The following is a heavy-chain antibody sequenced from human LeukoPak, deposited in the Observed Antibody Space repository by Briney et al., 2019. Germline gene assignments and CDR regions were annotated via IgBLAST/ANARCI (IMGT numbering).Heavy chain of an antibody. CDR1: GGSISSYY. CDR2: IYYSGST. V-gene: IGHV4-59*01. Sequence: PSETLSLTCTVSGGSISSYYWSWIRQPPGKGLEWIGYIYYSGSTNYNPSLKSRVTISVDTSKNQFSLKLSSVTAADTAVYYCARKTVTEVYMDVWGKGTTVTVSS. D-gene: IGHD4-17*01. J-gene: IGHJ6*03. CDR3: ARKTVTEVYMDV.